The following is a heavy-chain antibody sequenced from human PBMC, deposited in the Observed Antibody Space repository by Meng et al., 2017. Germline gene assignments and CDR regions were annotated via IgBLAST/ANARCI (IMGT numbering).Heavy chain of an antibody. CDR2: IIPIFGTA. Sequence: SVKVSCKASGGTFSSYAISWVRQAPGQGLEWMGGIIPIFGTANYAQKFQGRVTITADKSTSTAYMELSSLRSEDTAVYYCARVHHHAYYDFWSGYYRGAFDIWGQGTMVTVS. D-gene: IGHD3-3*01. CDR1: GGTFSSYA. J-gene: IGHJ3*02. CDR3: ARVHHHAYYDFWSGYYRGAFDI. V-gene: IGHV1-69*06.